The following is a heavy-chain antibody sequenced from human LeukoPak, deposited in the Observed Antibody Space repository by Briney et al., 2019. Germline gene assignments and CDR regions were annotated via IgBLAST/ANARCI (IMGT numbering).Heavy chain of an antibody. Sequence: SVKVSCKASGGTFSTYAISWVRQAPGQGLEWMGRIIPILDIANYAQRFQGRVTIIADKSTSTAYMELSSLRSEDTAVYYCARGFDYYDSSGYHPPDVWGQGTTVTVSS. D-gene: IGHD3-22*01. CDR1: GGTFSTYA. V-gene: IGHV1-69*04. CDR2: IIPILDIA. J-gene: IGHJ6*02. CDR3: ARGFDYYDSSGYHPPDV.